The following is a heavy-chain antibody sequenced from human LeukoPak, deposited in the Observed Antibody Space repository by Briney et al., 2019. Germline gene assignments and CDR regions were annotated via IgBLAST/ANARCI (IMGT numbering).Heavy chain of an antibody. CDR2: IYYSGSL. J-gene: IGHJ3*02. Sequence: SETLSLTCTVSGGSISSSSYYWGWIRQPPGTGLEWVGSIYYSGSLYYNPSLKSRVTISVDTSKNQFSLKLSSVTAADTAVYYCARHRETYYYDSSGYYYGFGAFDIWGQGTMVTVSS. CDR1: GGSISSSSYY. CDR3: ARHRETYYYDSSGYYYGFGAFDI. D-gene: IGHD3-22*01. V-gene: IGHV4-39*01.